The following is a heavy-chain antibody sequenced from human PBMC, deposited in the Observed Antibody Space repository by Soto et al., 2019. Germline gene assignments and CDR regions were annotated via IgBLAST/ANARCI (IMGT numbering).Heavy chain of an antibody. J-gene: IGHJ4*02. D-gene: IGHD2-21*02. CDR1: GYTFTSYY. V-gene: IGHV1-46*01. Sequence: QVQLVQSGAGVKKPGASVKVSCKASGYTFTSYYMHWVRQAPGQGLEWMGIINPSGGSTSYAQKLPVRLTMLRDTSMRTFCMELGRLRSGETAVYYCARRLYCGGDFYSDFDYWGQGTLVTGSS. CDR3: ARRLYCGGDFYSDFDY. CDR2: INPSGGST.